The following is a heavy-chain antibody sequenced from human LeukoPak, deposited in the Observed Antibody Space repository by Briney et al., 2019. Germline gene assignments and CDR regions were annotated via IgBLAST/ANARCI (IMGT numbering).Heavy chain of an antibody. J-gene: IGHJ5*02. Sequence: SGTLSLTCAVSGGSISSSNWWTWVRQPPGKGLEWIGEIYHGGSTNYNPSLKSRVTISVDKSKNQFSLKLSSVTAADTAVYYCARAGDRITKNWFDPWGQGTLVTVSS. CDR2: IYHGGST. D-gene: IGHD3-10*01. CDR3: ARAGDRITKNWFDP. V-gene: IGHV4-4*02. CDR1: GGSISSSNW.